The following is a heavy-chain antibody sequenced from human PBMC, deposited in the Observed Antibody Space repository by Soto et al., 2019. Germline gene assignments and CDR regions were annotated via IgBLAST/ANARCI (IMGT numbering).Heavy chain of an antibody. V-gene: IGHV4-59*12. D-gene: IGHD3-16*02. Sequence: PSETLSLTCTVSGGSISSYYWSWIRQPPGKGLEWIGYIYYSGSTNYNPSLKSRVTISVDTSKNQFSLKTEDTAVYYCTRDYPLSVYYYYYYMDVWGKGTTVTVSS. CDR2: IYYSGST. CDR1: GGSISSYY. CDR3: TRDYPLSVYYYYYYMDV. J-gene: IGHJ6*03.